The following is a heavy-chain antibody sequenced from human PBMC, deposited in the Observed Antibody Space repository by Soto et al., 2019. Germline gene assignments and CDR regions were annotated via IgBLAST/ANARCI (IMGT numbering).Heavy chain of an antibody. CDR3: ARGRVTDMYNNTVYFYYS. D-gene: IGHD1-20*01. CDR2: INDSGST. CDR1: GGSFSSYY. V-gene: IGHV4-34*01. Sequence: AETLSLTCAVSGGSFSSYYWAWIRQPPGKGLEFIGEINDSGSTNHNSSLKSRVTMSVDTSKKQFSLNVNSATAAETAVYFCARGRVTDMYNNTVYFYYSWGPGTLVTVSS. J-gene: IGHJ4*02.